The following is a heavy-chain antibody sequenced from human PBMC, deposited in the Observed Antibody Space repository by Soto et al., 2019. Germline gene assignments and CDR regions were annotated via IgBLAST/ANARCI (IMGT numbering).Heavy chain of an antibody. V-gene: IGHV3-33*01. CDR2: IWYDGSNK. CDR3: ARPLGWDAAYGS. CDR1: GFTFSSYV. Sequence: AGSLRLSCAASGFTFSSYVMHWVRQAPGKGLEWVAVIWYDGSNKYYADSVKGRFTISRDNSKNTLYLQMNSLRAEDTAVYYCARPLGWDAAYGSWGQGTMVTVS. J-gene: IGHJ4*03. D-gene: IGHD3-16*01.